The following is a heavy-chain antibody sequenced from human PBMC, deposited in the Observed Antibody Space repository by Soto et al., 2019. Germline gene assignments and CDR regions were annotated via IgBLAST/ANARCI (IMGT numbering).Heavy chain of an antibody. CDR1: GYSFSTYR. CDR2: IFPGDSDT. V-gene: IGHV5-51*01. Sequence: GESLKISCKASGYSFSTYRIGWVRQMPGKDLEWMGVIFPGDSDTIYRPSFQGQVIISADKSMNVAYLQVNRLKASDTAMYYCARHGTGGATMIRGPVYSWGQGDLVTASS. CDR3: ARHGTGGATMIRGPVYS. D-gene: IGHD3-10*01. J-gene: IGHJ4*02.